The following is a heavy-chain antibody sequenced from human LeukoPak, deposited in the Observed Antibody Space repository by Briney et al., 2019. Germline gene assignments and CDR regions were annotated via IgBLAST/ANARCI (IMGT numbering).Heavy chain of an antibody. Sequence: ASVKVSCKASGYTFNSYSIHWVRQAPGQRLEWMGWINAGNGNTKYSQKFQGRVTITRDTSASTAYMEPSSLRSEDTAVYYCATTDPSAAAGEGSDYWGQGTLVIVSS. CDR1: GYTFNSYS. CDR3: ATTDPSAAAGEGSDY. CDR2: INAGNGNT. V-gene: IGHV1-3*01. D-gene: IGHD6-13*01. J-gene: IGHJ4*02.